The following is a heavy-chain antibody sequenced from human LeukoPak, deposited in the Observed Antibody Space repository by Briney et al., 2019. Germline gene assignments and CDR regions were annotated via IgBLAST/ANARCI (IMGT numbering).Heavy chain of an antibody. Sequence: GGSLRLSCAASGFIFSTYGMHWVRQAPGKGLEWVAVISFDGSNRKYADSVRGRFTVSRDNSKNTLYLEMNSLRAEDTAVYYCATDYFDSSGYYFVSQHYYYMDVWGTGTTVTVSS. J-gene: IGHJ6*03. CDR2: ISFDGSNR. CDR3: ATDYFDSSGYYFVSQHYYYMDV. V-gene: IGHV3-30*03. CDR1: GFIFSTYG. D-gene: IGHD3-22*01.